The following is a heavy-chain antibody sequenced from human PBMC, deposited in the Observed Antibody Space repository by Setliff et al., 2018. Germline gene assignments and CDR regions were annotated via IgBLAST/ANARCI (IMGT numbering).Heavy chain of an antibody. CDR2: ISSGSHYI. V-gene: IGHV3-21*01. CDR1: GGSISSGGYY. D-gene: IGHD2-15*01. Sequence: PSETLSLTCTVSGGSISSGGYYWSWVRQAPGRGLEWVSSISSGSHYIYYADSAKGRFTISRDNAKKSLYLQMNSLRAADTAIYYCARGDPGFVVAVSDYWGQGTLVTVSS. CDR3: ARGDPGFVVAVSDY. J-gene: IGHJ4*02.